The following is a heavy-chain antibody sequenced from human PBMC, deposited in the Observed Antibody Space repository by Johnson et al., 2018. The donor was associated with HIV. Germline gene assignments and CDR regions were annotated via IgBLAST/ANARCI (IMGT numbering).Heavy chain of an antibody. Sequence: QVQLVESGGGVVQPGGSLRLSCAASGFTFSTHGMNWVRQAPGRGLEWVAFIGYDGSNKYYAYSAKGRFTISRDNFKNTLSLQMNSLRAEDTAVYYCAKGRGYDYDALDFWGQGTMVTVSS. D-gene: IGHD5-12*01. CDR2: IGYDGSNK. CDR1: GFTFSTHG. CDR3: AKGRGYDYDALDF. V-gene: IGHV3-30*02. J-gene: IGHJ3*01.